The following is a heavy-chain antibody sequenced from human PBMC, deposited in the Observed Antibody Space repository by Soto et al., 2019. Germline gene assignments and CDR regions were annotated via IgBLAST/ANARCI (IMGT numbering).Heavy chain of an antibody. CDR2: ISGSGGST. D-gene: IGHD3-22*01. Sequence: GGSLRLSCAASGFTFSSYAMSWVRQAPGKGLEWVSAISGSGGSTYYADSVKGRFTISRDNSKNTLYLQMNSLRAEDTAVYYCARDRVSGYYYDYFFDYWGQGTLVTVSS. J-gene: IGHJ4*02. V-gene: IGHV3-23*01. CDR1: GFTFSSYA. CDR3: ARDRVSGYYYDYFFDY.